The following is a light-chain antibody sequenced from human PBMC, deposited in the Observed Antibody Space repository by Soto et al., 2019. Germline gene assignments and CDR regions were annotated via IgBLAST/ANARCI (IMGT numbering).Light chain of an antibody. V-gene: IGKV4-1*01. J-gene: IGKJ2*01. CDR3: QQYYSTPYT. CDR2: WAS. Sequence: DIVMTQSPDSLAVSLGERATINCKSSQSILYSSNSKNYLTWYQQKPGQPPKLLIYWASTRESGVPDRFSGSGSGTDLTLTIISLQAEDVAVYYCQQYYSTPYTFGQGTKLQI. CDR1: QSILYSSNSKNY.